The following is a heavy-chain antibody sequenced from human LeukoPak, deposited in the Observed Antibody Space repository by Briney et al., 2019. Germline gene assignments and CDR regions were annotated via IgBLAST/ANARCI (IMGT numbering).Heavy chain of an antibody. CDR2: KKQDGSEK. J-gene: IGHJ3*02. Sequence: GGSLRLSCAASGFTLSSYWTSWARQSPGKGLEWVANKKQDGSEKYYVDSVKGRCTVSRDNAKNSLFLHMNSLRAEDTAVDYCARVEMNIIRGVSAFDIWGQGTMVTVAS. CDR3: ARVEMNIIRGVSAFDI. V-gene: IGHV3-7*01. CDR1: GFTLSSYW. D-gene: IGHD3-10*01.